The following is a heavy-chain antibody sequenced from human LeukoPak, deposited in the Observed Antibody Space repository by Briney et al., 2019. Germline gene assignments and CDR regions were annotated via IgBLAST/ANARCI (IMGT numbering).Heavy chain of an antibody. CDR2: ISWNSGSI. V-gene: IGHV3-9*01. CDR3: AKGDAGAVAGTSFDY. Sequence: GGSLRLSCAASRFTFDDYAMHWVRQAPGKGLEWVSGISWNSGSIGYADSVKGRFTISRDNAKNSLYLQMNSLRAEDTALHYCAKGDAGAVAGTSFDYWGQGTLVTVSS. CDR1: RFTFDDYA. J-gene: IGHJ4*02. D-gene: IGHD6-19*01.